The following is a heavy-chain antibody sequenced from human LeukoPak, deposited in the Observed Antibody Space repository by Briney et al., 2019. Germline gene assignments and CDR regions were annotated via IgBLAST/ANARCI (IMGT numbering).Heavy chain of an antibody. CDR2: IYYSGST. CDR1: GGPIRSHY. CDR3: ARALYCSSTSCTYFDY. D-gene: IGHD2-2*01. Sequence: SETLSLTCTVSGGPIRSHYWSWIRQPPGKGLEWIGYIYYSGSTNYNPSLKSRVTISVDTSKNQFSLKLSSVTAADTAVYYCARALYCSSTSCTYFDYWGQGTLVTVSS. J-gene: IGHJ4*02. V-gene: IGHV4-59*11.